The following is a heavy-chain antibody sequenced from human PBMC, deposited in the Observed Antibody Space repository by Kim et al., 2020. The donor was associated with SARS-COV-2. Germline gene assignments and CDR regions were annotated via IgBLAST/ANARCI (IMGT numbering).Heavy chain of an antibody. V-gene: IGHV3-74*01. Sequence: DGTTTNYADSVKGRFTISRDNAKNTLYLQMNSLRAEDSAVYYCSRGMGDCGEYWGQGTLVTVSS. D-gene: IGHD3-10*01. J-gene: IGHJ4*02. CDR2: DGTTT. CDR3: SRGMGDCGEY.